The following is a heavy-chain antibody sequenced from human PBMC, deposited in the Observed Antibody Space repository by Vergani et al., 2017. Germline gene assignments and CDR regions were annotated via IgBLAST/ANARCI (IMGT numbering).Heavy chain of an antibody. V-gene: IGHV3-21*05. CDR2: ISSSGSTI. J-gene: IGHJ6*02. Sequence: EVHLLASGGGLVNPGGCLTLSCVASGFSLSTYTFNWVRQAPGGGLEWVSYISSSGSTIYYADSVKGRFTISRDNAKNSLYLQMNSLRAEDTAVYYCARKHISNYYDSSGYYYMGYYYGMDVWGQGTTVTVSS. CDR1: GFSLSTYT. D-gene: IGHD3-22*01. CDR3: ARKHISNYYDSSGYYYMGYYYGMDV.